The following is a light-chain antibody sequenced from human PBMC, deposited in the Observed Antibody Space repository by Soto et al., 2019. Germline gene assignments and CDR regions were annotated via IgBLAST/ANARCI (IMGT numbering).Light chain of an antibody. CDR2: TNN. Sequence: QSALTQPPSASGTPGQRVAISCSGSSSNIGSNFVHWYQQLPGAAPKLLIYTNNQRPSGVPDRFSGSKSGPSASLAISGLRSEDEADYYCATWDDILSGVVFGGGTKVTVL. J-gene: IGLJ2*01. CDR1: SSNIGSNF. CDR3: ATWDDILSGVV. V-gene: IGLV1-47*01.